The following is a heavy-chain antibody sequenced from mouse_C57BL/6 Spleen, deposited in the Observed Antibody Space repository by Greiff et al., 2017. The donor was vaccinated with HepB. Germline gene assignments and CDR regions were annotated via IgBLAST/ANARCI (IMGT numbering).Heavy chain of an antibody. Sequence: EVNLVESGEGLVKPGGSLKLSCAASGFTFSSYAMSWVRQTPEKRLEWVAYISSGGDYIYYADTVKGRFTISRDNARNTLYLQMSSLKSEDTAMYYCTRDPNYYGSSLEAMDYWGQGTSVTVSS. D-gene: IGHD1-1*01. CDR3: TRDPNYYGSSLEAMDY. V-gene: IGHV5-9-1*02. CDR2: ISSGGDYI. J-gene: IGHJ4*01. CDR1: GFTFSSYA.